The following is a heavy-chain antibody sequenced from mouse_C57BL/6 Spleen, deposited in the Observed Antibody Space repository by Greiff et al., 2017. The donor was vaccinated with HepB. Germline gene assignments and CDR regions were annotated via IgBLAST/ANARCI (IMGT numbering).Heavy chain of an antibody. CDR2: IDPSDSYT. J-gene: IGHJ2*01. CDR3: ARYDGSSLDY. V-gene: IGHV1-69*01. CDR1: GYTFTSYW. Sequence: QVQLQQPGAELVMPGASVKLSCKASGYTFTSYWMHWVKQRPGQGLEWIGEIDPSDSYTNYNQKFKGKSTLTVDKSSSTAYMQLSSLTSEDSAVYYCARYDGSSLDYWGQGTTLTVSS. D-gene: IGHD1-1*01.